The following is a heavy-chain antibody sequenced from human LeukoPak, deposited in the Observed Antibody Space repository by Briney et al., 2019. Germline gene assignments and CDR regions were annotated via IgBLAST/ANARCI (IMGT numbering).Heavy chain of an antibody. J-gene: IGHJ5*02. CDR2: IIPIFGTA. V-gene: IGHV1-69*01. CDR3: ARDNSVGDIAWWFDP. D-gene: IGHD3-16*02. CDR1: GGTFSSYA. Sequence: ASVKVSCKPSGGTFSSYAISWVRQAPGQGLEWMGGIIPIFGTANYAQKFQGRVTITADESTSTAYMELSSLRSEDTAVYHCARDNSVGDIAWWFDPWGQGTLVTVSS.